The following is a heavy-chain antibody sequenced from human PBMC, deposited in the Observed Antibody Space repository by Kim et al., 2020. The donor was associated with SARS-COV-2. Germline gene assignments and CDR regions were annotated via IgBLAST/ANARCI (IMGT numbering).Heavy chain of an antibody. J-gene: IGHJ6*03. Sequence: GGSLRLSCAASGFTFSSYWMHWVRQAPGKGLVWVSRINSDGSSTSYADSVKGRFTISRDNAKNTLYLQMNSLRAEDTAVYYCARVRYCSSTSCLYYYYYMDVWGKGTTVTVSS. CDR3: ARVRYCSSTSCLYYYYYMDV. V-gene: IGHV3-74*01. CDR1: GFTFSSYW. D-gene: IGHD2-2*01. CDR2: INSDGSST.